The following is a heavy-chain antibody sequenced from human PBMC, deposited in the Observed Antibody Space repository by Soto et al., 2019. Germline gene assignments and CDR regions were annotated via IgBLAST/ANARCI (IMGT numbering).Heavy chain of an antibody. D-gene: IGHD3-10*01. CDR3: AKDRFRLLWFGQISNYFAS. CDR2: ISYNSGSV. V-gene: IGHV3-9*01. J-gene: IGHJ4*02. Sequence: EVQLVESGGGLVQPGRSLRLSCAASGFTFDDYAMHWVRQAPGRGLEWVSAISYNSGSVGYAGSVEGRVTISRDNAKNSLYLYIDDLRPEDTALYYCAKDRFRLLWFGQISNYFASWGQGTLVTVSS. CDR1: GFTFDDYA.